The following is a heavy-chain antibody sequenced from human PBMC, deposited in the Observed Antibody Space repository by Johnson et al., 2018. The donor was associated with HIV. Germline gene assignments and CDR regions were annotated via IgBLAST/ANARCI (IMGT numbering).Heavy chain of an antibody. CDR3: AGGEDAFDI. V-gene: IGHV3-74*02. J-gene: IGHJ3*02. D-gene: IGHD3-16*01. Sequence: VQLVESGGGLVQPGRSLRLSCAASGFTFSSYWMHWVRQAPGKGLVWVSRINTDVSSTSYADSVKGRFTISRDNAKNTMFVQMNSLRAGDTAVYSCAGGEDAFDIWGQGTMVTVSS. CDR2: INTDVSST. CDR1: GFTFSSYW.